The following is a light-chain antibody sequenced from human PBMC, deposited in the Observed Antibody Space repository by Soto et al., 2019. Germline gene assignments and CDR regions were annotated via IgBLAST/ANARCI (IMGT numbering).Light chain of an antibody. V-gene: IGLV3-1*01. Sequence: SYELTQPPSVSVSPGQTASITCSGDKLGDKYACWYQQKPGQSPVLVIYQDSKRPSGIPERFSGSNSGNTDTLTIRGTQAMDEADYYCQAWHSSTVVFGGGTKLTVL. CDR3: QAWHSSTVV. J-gene: IGLJ2*01. CDR1: KLGDKY. CDR2: QDS.